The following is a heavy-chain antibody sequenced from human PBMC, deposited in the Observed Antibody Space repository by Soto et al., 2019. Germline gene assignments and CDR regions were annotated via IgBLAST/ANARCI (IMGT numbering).Heavy chain of an antibody. CDR1: GFTFSSYA. CDR3: AKDPYYDFWRGSHFDS. D-gene: IGHD3-3*01. V-gene: IGHV3-23*01. J-gene: IGHJ4*02. Sequence: EVQLLESVGGLVQPGGSLRLSCDASGFTFSSYAMSWVRQAPGKGLEWVSAISGSSEKTYYADYVKGRFTISRDNSKNMLYLQMNCLRVVDTAVYYCAKDPYYDFWRGSHFDSWVQGTLVTVSS. CDR2: ISGSSEKT.